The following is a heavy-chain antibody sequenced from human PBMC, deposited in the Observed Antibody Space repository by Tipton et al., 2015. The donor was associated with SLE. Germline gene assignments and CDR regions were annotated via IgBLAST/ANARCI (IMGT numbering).Heavy chain of an antibody. J-gene: IGHJ4*02. CDR3: ARSSFLYRKPPNELDN. CDR1: GGSISRYY. D-gene: IGHD1-26*01. V-gene: IGHV4-59*08. Sequence: TLSLTCTVSGGSISRYYWGWIRQPPGKGLEWIGYISYSGSTNYNPSLKSRVTISVDTSKNQFSLRVSSVTAADTAVYYCARSSFLYRKPPNELDNWGQGTLVTVSS. CDR2: ISYSGST.